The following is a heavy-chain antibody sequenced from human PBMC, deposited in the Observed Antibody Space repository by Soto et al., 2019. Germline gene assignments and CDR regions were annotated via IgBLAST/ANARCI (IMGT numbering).Heavy chain of an antibody. CDR2: IRQDGSEK. Sequence: GGSLRLSCAASGFTFSSYWMSWVRQAPGKGLEWVATIRQDGSEKHYVDSVKGRFTISRDNAKNSLYLQMNRLRAGDRAVCYCLRGCGSASCLYYFDYWRQGTRVSVSS. J-gene: IGHJ4*02. CDR1: GFTFSSYW. V-gene: IGHV3-7*01. D-gene: IGHD2-2*01. CDR3: LRGCGSASCLYYFDY.